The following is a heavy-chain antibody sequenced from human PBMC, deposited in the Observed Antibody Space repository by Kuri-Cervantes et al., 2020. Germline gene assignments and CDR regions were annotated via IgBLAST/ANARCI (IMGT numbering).Heavy chain of an antibody. CDR3: ARILGYYYDSSGSGGDAFDI. D-gene: IGHD3-22*01. J-gene: IGHJ3*02. V-gene: IGHV3-23*01. CDR2: ISGSGGST. Sequence: GESLKISCAASGFTFSSYAMSWVRQAPGKGLEWVSAISGSGGSTYYADSVKGRFTISRDNSKNTLYLQMNSLRAEDTAVYYCARILGYYYDSSGSGGDAFDIWGQGTMVTVSS. CDR1: GFTFSSYA.